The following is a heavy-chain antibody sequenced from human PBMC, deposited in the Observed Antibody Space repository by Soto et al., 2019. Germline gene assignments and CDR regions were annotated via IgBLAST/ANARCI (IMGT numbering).Heavy chain of an antibody. D-gene: IGHD3-3*01. CDR2: IYYSGST. J-gene: IGHJ5*02. Sequence: SETLSLTCTFSGVSISSGDYYWSWIRQPPGKGLEWIGYIYYSGSTYYNPSLKSRVTTSVDTSKNQFSLKLSSVTAADTAVYYCACSSYYDFWRGYDWFEPWGQGTLVTVSS. CDR3: ACSSYYDFWRGYDWFEP. V-gene: IGHV4-30-4*01. CDR1: GVSISSGDYY.